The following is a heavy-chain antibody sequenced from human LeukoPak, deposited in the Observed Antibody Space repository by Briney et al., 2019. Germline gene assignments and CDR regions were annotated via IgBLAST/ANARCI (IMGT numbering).Heavy chain of an antibody. D-gene: IGHD4-11*01. Sequence: LGGSVRLSCAASGFTFSSYWMHWVRQAPGKGLVWVSRINSDGSSTSYADSVKSRFTISRDNAKNTLYLQMNSLRAEDTAVYYCAGTVTPEAYFDYWGQGTLVSVSS. J-gene: IGHJ4*02. CDR1: GFTFSSYW. CDR3: AGTVTPEAYFDY. V-gene: IGHV3-74*01. CDR2: INSDGSST.